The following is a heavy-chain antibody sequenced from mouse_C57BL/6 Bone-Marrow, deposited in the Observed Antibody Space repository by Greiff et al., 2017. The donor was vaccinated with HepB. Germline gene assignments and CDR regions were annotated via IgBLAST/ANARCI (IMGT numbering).Heavy chain of an antibody. V-gene: IGHV1-81*01. CDR3: AREGRGY. CDR1: GYTFTSYG. J-gene: IGHJ2*01. Sequence: VQLQHSGAELARPGASVKLSCKASGYTFTSYGISWVKQRTGQGLEWIGEIYPRSGNTYYNEKFKGKATLTADKSSSTAYMELRSLTSEDSAVYFCAREGRGYWGQGTTLTVSS. CDR2: IYPRSGNT.